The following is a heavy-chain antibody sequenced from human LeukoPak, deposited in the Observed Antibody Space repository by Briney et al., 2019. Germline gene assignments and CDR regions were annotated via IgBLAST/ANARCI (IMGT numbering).Heavy chain of an antibody. Sequence: GGSLRLSCAASGFTFSNHAMHWVRQAPGKGLEWVAVISYEGSYKYYADSVKGRFTISRDNYKNTLYLQMISLRNEDTAVYYCGRDPMSSSGWYRVNYIDSWGQGTLVTVSS. CDR2: ISYEGSYK. J-gene: IGHJ4*02. CDR3: GRDPMSSSGWYRVNYIDS. V-gene: IGHV3-30*04. D-gene: IGHD6-19*01. CDR1: GFTFSNHA.